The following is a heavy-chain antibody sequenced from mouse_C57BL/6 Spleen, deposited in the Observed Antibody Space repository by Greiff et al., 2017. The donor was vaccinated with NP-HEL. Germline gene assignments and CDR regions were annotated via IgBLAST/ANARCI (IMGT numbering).Heavy chain of an antibody. CDR1: GYSITSGYY. Sequence: ESGPGLVKPSQSLSLTCSVTGYSITSGYYWNWIRQFPGNKLEWMGYISYDGSNNYNPSLKNRISITRDTSKNQFFLKLNSVTTEDTATYYCARDQEGFAYWGQGTLVTVSA. CDR3: ARDQEGFAY. CDR2: ISYDGSN. V-gene: IGHV3-6*01. J-gene: IGHJ3*01.